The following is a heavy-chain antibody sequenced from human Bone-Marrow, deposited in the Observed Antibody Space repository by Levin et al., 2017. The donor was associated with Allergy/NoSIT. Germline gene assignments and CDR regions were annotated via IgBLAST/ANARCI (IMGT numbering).Heavy chain of an antibody. J-gene: IGHJ6*02. V-gene: IGHV4-59*01. CDR1: GGSISSYY. CDR2: IYNSGRT. Sequence: SETLSLTCTVSGGSISSYYWNWIRQSPGKGLEWIGYIYNSGRTNYNPSLKSRVTISVDTSKNQFSLKLSSVAAADTAVYYCARWYNDYYGVDVWGQGTTVTVSS. D-gene: IGHD1-14*01. CDR3: ARWYNDYYGVDV.